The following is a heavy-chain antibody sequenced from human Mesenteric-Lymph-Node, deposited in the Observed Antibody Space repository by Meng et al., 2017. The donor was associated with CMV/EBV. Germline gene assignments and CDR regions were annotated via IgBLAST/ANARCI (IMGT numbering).Heavy chain of an antibody. CDR1: GYTFINYG. J-gene: IGHJ4*02. CDR3: ARDLSGSLVTAIDFDY. CDR2: VIPIVNIA. V-gene: IGHV1-69*10. D-gene: IGHD2-21*02. Sequence: SVKVSCKSSGYTFINYGVNWVRQAPGQGLEWMGAVIPIVNIANYAQKWQGRVTITADKSTSTVYMELSSLTSEDTAMYYCARDLSGSLVTAIDFDYWGQGTQVTVSS.